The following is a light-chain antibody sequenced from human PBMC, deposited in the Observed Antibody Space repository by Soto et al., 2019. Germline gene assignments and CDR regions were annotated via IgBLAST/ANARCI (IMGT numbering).Light chain of an antibody. CDR1: QSVSSN. J-gene: IGKJ1*01. V-gene: IGKV3-15*01. CDR3: QQYNNWPPWT. CDR2: GAS. Sequence: IGLTPSPGTLSLSPGERATLSGRAGQSVSSNLAWYQQKPGQAPRLLIYGASTRATGIPARFSGSGSGTEFTLTTSSLQSADFAVYYCQQYNNWPPWTFGQGTKVDIK.